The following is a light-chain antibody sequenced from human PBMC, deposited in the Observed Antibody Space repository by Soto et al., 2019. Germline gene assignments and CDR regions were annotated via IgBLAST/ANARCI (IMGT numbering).Light chain of an antibody. CDR3: QHYNSYPYT. Sequence: DIQMTQSPSTLCASVGDRLSITCRASQSISTWLAWFQQKPGKAPDPLIYDASSLESGVPSRFSGSGSGTEFTLTISSLQPDEFATYYCQHYNSYPYTFGQGTKVDIK. V-gene: IGKV1-5*01. CDR2: DAS. CDR1: QSISTW. J-gene: IGKJ2*01.